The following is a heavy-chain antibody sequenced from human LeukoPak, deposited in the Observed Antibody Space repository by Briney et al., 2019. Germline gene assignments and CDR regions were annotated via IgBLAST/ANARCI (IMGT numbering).Heavy chain of an antibody. Sequence: ASVKVSCKASGYTFTGYYMHWVRQAPGRGLEWMGRINPNSGGTNYAQKFQGRVTMTRDTSISTAYMELSRLRSDDTAVYYCARLAAASTTYYYYYMDVWGKGTTVTVSS. D-gene: IGHD6-13*01. CDR1: GYTFTGYY. CDR3: ARLAAASTTYYYYYMDV. J-gene: IGHJ6*03. V-gene: IGHV1-2*06. CDR2: INPNSGGT.